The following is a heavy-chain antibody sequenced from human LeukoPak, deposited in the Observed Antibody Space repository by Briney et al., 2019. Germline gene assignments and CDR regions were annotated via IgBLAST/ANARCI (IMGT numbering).Heavy chain of an antibody. CDR1: GFNFDDYV. J-gene: IGHJ4*02. D-gene: IGHD3-22*01. CDR2: INWNGGSR. CDR3: ARCQHSYDSSGFPHY. Sequence: GGSLRLSCAASGFNFDDYVMTWVRQAPGKGLEWVSGINWNGGSRGYADSVKGRFTISRDNAKNSLYLQMNSLRAEDTALYYCARCQHSYDSSGFPHYWGQGTLVTVSS. V-gene: IGHV3-20*04.